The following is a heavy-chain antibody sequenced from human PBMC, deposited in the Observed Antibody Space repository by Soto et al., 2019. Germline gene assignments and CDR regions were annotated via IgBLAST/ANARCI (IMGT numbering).Heavy chain of an antibody. J-gene: IGHJ2*01. CDR2: ISYDGSNK. D-gene: IGHD6-13*01. V-gene: IGHV3-30*18. Sequence: QVQLVESGGGVVQPGRSLRLSCAASGFTFSSYGMHWVRQAPGKGLEWVAVISYDGSNKYYADSVKGRFTISRDNSKNTLYLQMNSLRAEDTAVYYCAKDAIAAAGASVFGWYFDLWGRGTLVTVCS. CDR1: GFTFSSYG. CDR3: AKDAIAAAGASVFGWYFDL.